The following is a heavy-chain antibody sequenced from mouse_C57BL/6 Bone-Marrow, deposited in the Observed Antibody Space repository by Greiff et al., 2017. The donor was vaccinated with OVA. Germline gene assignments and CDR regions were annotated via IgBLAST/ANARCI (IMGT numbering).Heavy chain of an antibody. CDR2: ISNLAYSI. J-gene: IGHJ4*01. D-gene: IGHD2-4*01. Sequence: EVKLQESGGGLVQPGGSLKLSCAASGFTFSDYGMAWVRQAPRKGPEWVAFISNLAYSIYYADTVTGRFTISRENAKNTLYLEMSSLRSEDTAMYYCARGGDYDGPLDYWGQGTSVTVSS. V-gene: IGHV5-15*01. CDR1: GFTFSDYG. CDR3: ARGGDYDGPLDY.